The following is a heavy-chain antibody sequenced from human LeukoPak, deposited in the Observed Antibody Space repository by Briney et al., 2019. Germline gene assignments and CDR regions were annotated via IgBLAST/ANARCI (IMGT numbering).Heavy chain of an antibody. D-gene: IGHD3-9*01. J-gene: IGHJ3*02. CDR3: ARHAVVLRYFDWVPGWAFDI. CDR1: GCSISSYY. Sequence: SETLSLTCTVSGCSISSYYWSWIRQPPGKGLEWFGYIYYGGSTNYNPSLKSRVTISVDTSKNQFSLKLSSVTAADTAVYYCARHAVVLRYFDWVPGWAFDIWGQGTMVTVSS. CDR2: IYYGGST. V-gene: IGHV4-59*08.